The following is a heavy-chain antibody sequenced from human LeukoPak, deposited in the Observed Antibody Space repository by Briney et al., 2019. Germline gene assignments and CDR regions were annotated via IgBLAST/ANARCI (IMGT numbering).Heavy chain of an antibody. D-gene: IGHD3-22*01. V-gene: IGHV4-39*01. J-gene: IGHJ4*02. CDR1: GGSISSSSYY. Sequence: SSETLSLTCTVSGGSISSSSYYWGWIRQPPGKGLDWIGSIYYSDSIYYNPSLKSRVRISVDTYKNQYSLKLSSVTAADTAVYYCARRSYYYELADYWGQGTLVTVSS. CDR3: ARRSYYYELADY. CDR2: IYYSDSI.